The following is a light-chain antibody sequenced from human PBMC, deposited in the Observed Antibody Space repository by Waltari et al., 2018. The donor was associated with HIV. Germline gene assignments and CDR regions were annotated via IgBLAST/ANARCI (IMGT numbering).Light chain of an antibody. CDR1: RSNIGSTA. V-gene: IGLV1-44*01. CDR3: AAWDDSLNGYV. J-gene: IGLJ1*01. Sequence: QSVLTQSPSASGTPGQRVTISCSGSRSNIGSTAVDWYQHLPGTAPKLLIHTNNPRPSGIPDRFSGSKAGTSASLAISGLQSEDESDYYCAAWDDSLNGYVFGSGTKVTVL. CDR2: TNN.